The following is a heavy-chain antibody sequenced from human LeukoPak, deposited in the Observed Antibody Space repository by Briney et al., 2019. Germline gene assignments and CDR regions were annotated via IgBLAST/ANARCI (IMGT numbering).Heavy chain of an antibody. CDR3: ARIPAGIATRKGKLYYYYYMDV. Sequence: GGSLRLSCAASGFTFSSYWMSWVRQAPGKGLEWVANIKQDGSEKYYVDSMKGRFTISRDNAKNSLYLQMNSLRAEDTAVYYCARIPAGIATRKGKLYYYYYMDVWGKGTTVTVSS. CDR2: IKQDGSEK. V-gene: IGHV3-7*01. D-gene: IGHD6-13*01. J-gene: IGHJ6*03. CDR1: GFTFSSYW.